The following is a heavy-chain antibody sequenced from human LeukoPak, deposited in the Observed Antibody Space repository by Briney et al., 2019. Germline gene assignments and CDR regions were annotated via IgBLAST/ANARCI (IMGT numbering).Heavy chain of an antibody. CDR2: ISPTSAYI. CDR3: ARTIYYYESTSYFSDAFDV. V-gene: IGHV3-21*01. D-gene: IGHD3-22*01. J-gene: IGHJ3*01. Sequence: PGGSLRLSCAATGFTLSGHSMSWVRQAPGKGLDWVSSISPTSAYIYYQDSVKGRFTISRDDAKNSLYLEMDSLRAEDTAVYYCARTIYYYESTSYFSDAFDVWGQGTTVTVSS. CDR1: GFTLSGHS.